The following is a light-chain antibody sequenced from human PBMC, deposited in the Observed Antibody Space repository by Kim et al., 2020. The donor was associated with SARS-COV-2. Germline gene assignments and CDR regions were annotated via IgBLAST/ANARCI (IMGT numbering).Light chain of an antibody. Sequence: SLSPGERATLSCRASQSVGNSFAWYQQKPGQPPRLLIYDAFSRATGIPARFSASGSGTDFTLTISSLEPEDFAVYYCQQRGNWPLTFGQGTRVEIK. CDR2: DAF. J-gene: IGKJ1*01. CDR1: QSVGNS. V-gene: IGKV3-11*01. CDR3: QQRGNWPLT.